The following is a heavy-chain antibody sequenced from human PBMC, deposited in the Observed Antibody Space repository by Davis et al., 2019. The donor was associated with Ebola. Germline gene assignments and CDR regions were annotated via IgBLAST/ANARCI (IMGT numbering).Heavy chain of an antibody. CDR1: GGSFSGYY. CDR2: TNHSGST. Sequence: SETLSLTCAVYGGSFSGYYWSWIRQPPGKGLEWIGETNHSGSTNYNPSLKSRVTISVDTSKNQFSLKLSSVTAADTAVYYCARAIVGATRGLIDYWGQGTLVTVSS. CDR3: ARAIVGATRGLIDY. D-gene: IGHD1-26*01. J-gene: IGHJ4*02. V-gene: IGHV4-34*01.